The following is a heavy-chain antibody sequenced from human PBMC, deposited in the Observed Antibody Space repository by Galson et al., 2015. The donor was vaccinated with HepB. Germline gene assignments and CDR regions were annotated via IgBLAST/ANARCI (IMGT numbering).Heavy chain of an antibody. J-gene: IGHJ4*02. CDR3: ARLKISYFENNGYHFDY. V-gene: IGHV3-11*01. CDR2: ISSSGKTS. Sequence: SLRLSCAASGFNFGDHYMSWIRQAPGKGPEWVSYISSSGKTSYYADSVKGRFTISRDNTKNSLYVQMDSLRAEDTAVYFCARLKISYFENNGYHFDYWGQGALVTVSS. D-gene: IGHD3-22*01. CDR1: GFNFGDHY.